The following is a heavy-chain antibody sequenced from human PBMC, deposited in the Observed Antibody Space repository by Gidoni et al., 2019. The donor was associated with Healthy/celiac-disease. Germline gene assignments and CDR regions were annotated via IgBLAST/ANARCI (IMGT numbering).Heavy chain of an antibody. CDR2: IWYDGSNK. Sequence: AVIWYDGSNKYYADSVKGRFTISRDNSKNTLYLQMNSLRAEDTAVYYCARDGEIYDSSGYYYGDDAFDIWGQGTMVTVSS. D-gene: IGHD3-22*01. V-gene: IGHV3-33*01. CDR3: ARDGEIYDSSGYYYGDDAFDI. J-gene: IGHJ3*02.